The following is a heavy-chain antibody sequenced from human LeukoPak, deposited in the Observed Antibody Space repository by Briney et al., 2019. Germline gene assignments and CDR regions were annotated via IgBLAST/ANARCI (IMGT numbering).Heavy chain of an antibody. Sequence: PSETLSLTCTVSGYSISSGYYWGWIRQPPGKGLEWIGSIYHSGSTYYNPSLKSRVAISVDTSKNQFSLKLSSVTAADTAVYYCAREGVAALDYWGQGTLVTVSS. CDR1: GYSISSGYY. CDR3: AREGVAALDY. CDR2: IYHSGST. D-gene: IGHD6-13*01. V-gene: IGHV4-38-2*02. J-gene: IGHJ4*02.